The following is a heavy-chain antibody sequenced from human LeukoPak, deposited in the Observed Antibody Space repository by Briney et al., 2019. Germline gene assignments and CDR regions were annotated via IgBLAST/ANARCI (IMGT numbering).Heavy chain of an antibody. CDR1: GGSISSSSYY. Sequence: SETLSLTCTVSGGSISSSSYYWGWIRQPPGKGLEWIGSIYYSGSTYYNPSLKSRVTISVDTSKNQFSLKLSSVTAADTAVYYCARNPPTRPITMVRGVISGWFDPWGQGTLVTVSS. V-gene: IGHV4-39*07. J-gene: IGHJ5*02. CDR2: IYYSGST. D-gene: IGHD3-10*01. CDR3: ARNPPTRPITMVRGVISGWFDP.